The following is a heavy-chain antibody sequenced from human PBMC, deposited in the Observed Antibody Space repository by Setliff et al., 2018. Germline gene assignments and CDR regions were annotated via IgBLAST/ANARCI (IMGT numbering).Heavy chain of an antibody. J-gene: IGHJ4*02. CDR3: ARVDNFWSGPIDY. Sequence: PSETLSLTCAVYGGSFSGYYWSWIRQPPGKGLEWIGEINHSGSTNYNPSLKSRVTISVDTSKNQFSLKLSSVTAADTAVYYCARVDNFWSGPIDYWGQGTLVTAPQ. CDR2: INHSGST. CDR1: GGSFSGYY. V-gene: IGHV4-34*01. D-gene: IGHD3-3*01.